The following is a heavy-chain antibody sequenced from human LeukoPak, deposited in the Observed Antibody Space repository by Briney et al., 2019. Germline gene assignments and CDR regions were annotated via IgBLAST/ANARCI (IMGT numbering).Heavy chain of an antibody. J-gene: IGHJ4*02. Sequence: SETLSLTCTVSGGSISSSSYSWGWIRQPPGKGLEWIGSIYYSGSTYYNPSLKSRVTISVDTSKNQFSLKLSSVTAADTAVYYCARDDSLPYAFDYWGQGTLVTVSS. D-gene: IGHD2-8*01. CDR1: GGSISSSSYS. CDR2: IYYSGST. CDR3: ARDDSLPYAFDY. V-gene: IGHV4-39*07.